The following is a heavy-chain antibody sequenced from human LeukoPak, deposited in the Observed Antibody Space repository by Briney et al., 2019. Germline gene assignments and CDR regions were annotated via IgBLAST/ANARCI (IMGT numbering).Heavy chain of an antibody. CDR2: IYYSGST. J-gene: IGHJ4*02. V-gene: IGHV4-38-2*01. Sequence: GSLRLSCAASGFTFSYYSMNWVRQAPGKGLEWIGSIYYSGSTYYNPSLKSRVTISVDKSNNQFSLRLSSVTAADTAVYFCASWRYSSSSAYWGQGTLVTVSS. D-gene: IGHD6-13*01. CDR1: GFTFSYYS. CDR3: ASWRYSSSSAY.